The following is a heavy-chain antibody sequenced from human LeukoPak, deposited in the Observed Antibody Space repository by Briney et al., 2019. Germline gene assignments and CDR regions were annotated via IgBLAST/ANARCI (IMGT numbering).Heavy chain of an antibody. D-gene: IGHD6-13*01. V-gene: IGHV3-30*04. CDR3: ASSIYSSSWYRIY. CDR1: GFTFSSYA. CDR2: ISYDGSNK. Sequence: GGSLRLSCAASGFTFSSYAMHWVRQAPGKGLEWVAVISYDGSNKYYADSVKGRFTISRDNSKNTLYLQMNSLRAEDTAVYYCASSIYSSSWYRIYWGQGTLVTVSS. J-gene: IGHJ4*02.